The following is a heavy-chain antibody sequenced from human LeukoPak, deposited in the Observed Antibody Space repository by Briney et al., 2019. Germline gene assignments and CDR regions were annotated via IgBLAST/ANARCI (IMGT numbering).Heavy chain of an antibody. CDR1: GFTFSSYA. CDR3: VRVSGFCTNGVCPSFDP. V-gene: IGHV3-30-3*01. D-gene: IGHD2-8*01. Sequence: GRSLRLSCAASGFTFSSYAMHWVRQAPGKGLEWVAVISYDESNKYYADSVKGRFTISRDNSKNTLYLQMNSLRAEDTAVYYCVRVSGFCTNGVCPSFDPWGQGTLVTVSS. CDR2: ISYDESNK. J-gene: IGHJ5*02.